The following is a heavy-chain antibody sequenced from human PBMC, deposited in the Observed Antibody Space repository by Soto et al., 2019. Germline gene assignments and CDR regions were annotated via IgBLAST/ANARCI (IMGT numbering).Heavy chain of an antibody. J-gene: IGHJ5*02. D-gene: IGHD1-1*01. V-gene: IGHV1-58*02. Sequence: QLQLVQSGPEVKRPGTSVKVSCKASGFTFGTSAIHWIRQTRGHRLEWIGWIVVDTGNTDYAQKFQERVTITRDLSTSTTYVRLSSLISEDTALYFCAADLAPTDPQKWVCPWGQGTQVTVSS. CDR3: AADLAPTDPQKWVCP. CDR2: IVVDTGNT. CDR1: GFTFGTSA.